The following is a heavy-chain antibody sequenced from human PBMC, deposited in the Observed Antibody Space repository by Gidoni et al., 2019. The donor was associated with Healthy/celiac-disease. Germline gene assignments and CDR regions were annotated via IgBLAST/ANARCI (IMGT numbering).Heavy chain of an antibody. D-gene: IGHD2-15*01. CDR1: GGSISSGGYS. V-gene: IGHV4-30-2*01. CDR2: IYHSGST. J-gene: IGHJ2*01. CDR3: ARRSGYCSGGSCGQYWYFDL. Sequence: QLQLQESGSGLVKPSQTLSLTCAVSGGSISSGGYSWSWIRQPPGKGLEWIGYIYHSGSTYYNPSLKSRVTISVDRSKNQFSLKLSSVTAADTAVYYCARRSGYCSGGSCGQYWYFDLWGRGTLVTVSS.